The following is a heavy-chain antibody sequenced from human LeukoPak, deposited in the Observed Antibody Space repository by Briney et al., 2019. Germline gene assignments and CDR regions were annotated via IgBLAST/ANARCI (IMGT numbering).Heavy chain of an antibody. V-gene: IGHV4-30-4*01. CDR3: ARVQRYCSGGSCYGGGYFDY. Sequence: SETLSLTCTVSGCSISSGDYYWSWIRQPPGKGLEWVGYIYYSGSTYYNPSLKSRVTISVDTSKNQFSLKLSSVTAADTAVYYCARVQRYCSGGSCYGGGYFDYWGQGTLVTVSS. D-gene: IGHD2-15*01. J-gene: IGHJ4*02. CDR2: IYYSGST. CDR1: GCSISSGDYY.